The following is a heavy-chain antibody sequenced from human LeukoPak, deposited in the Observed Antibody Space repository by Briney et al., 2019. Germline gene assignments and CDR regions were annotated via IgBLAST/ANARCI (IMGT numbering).Heavy chain of an antibody. V-gene: IGHV3-7*03. CDR3: ARAYMREGGSYYFVY. CDR2: IKQDGSEK. J-gene: IGHJ4*02. D-gene: IGHD1-26*01. CDR1: GFAFSSYW. Sequence: PGGSLRLSCAASGFAFSSYWMSWVRQAPGKGLEWVANIKQDGSEKYYVDSVKGRFTISRDNAKNSLYLQMNSLRAEDTAVYYCARAYMREGGSYYFVYWGQGTLVTVSS.